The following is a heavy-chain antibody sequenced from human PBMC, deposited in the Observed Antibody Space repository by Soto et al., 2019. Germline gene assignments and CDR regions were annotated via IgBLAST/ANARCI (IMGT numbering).Heavy chain of an antibody. Sequence: ASVKVSCKASGYTFTSYGISWVRPAPGQRLEWMGCISAYNGNTNYAQKLQGRVTMTTDTPTTTAYMELRSLRSDDTAVYYCARDRPTSSIRARDYYYAMDVWGQGTTVTVSS. D-gene: IGHD6-6*01. V-gene: IGHV1-18*01. J-gene: IGHJ6*02. CDR2: ISAYNGNT. CDR3: ARDRPTSSIRARDYYYAMDV. CDR1: GYTFTSYG.